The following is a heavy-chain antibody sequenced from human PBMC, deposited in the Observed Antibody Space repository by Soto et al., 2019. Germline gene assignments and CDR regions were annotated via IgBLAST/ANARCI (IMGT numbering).Heavy chain of an antibody. D-gene: IGHD3-10*01. CDR1: GYTFTSYG. CDR3: ARVGSGSYYVSVYYYGMDV. V-gene: IGHV1-18*04. J-gene: IGHJ6*02. CDR2: ISAYNGNT. Sequence: ASVKVSCKASGYTFTSYGISWVRQAPGRGLEWMGWISAYNGNTNYAQKLQGRVTMTTDTSTSTAYMELRSLRSDDTAVYYCARVGSGSYYVSVYYYGMDVWGQGTTVTVSS.